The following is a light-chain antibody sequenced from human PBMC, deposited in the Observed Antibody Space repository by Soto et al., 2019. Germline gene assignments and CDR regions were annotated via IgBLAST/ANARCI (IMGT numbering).Light chain of an antibody. J-gene: IGLJ1*01. V-gene: IGLV2-14*01. CDR3: YSYRGYYTRV. CDR1: SSDVGAYNF. CDR2: EVT. Sequence: QSALTQPASVSGSPGQSITISCTGSSSDVGAYNFVSWYQHHPGRAPKLILYEVTTRPSGVSSRFSGSKSGDTASLNISGLQAEDEADYYCYSYRGYYTRVFGTGTKVTVL.